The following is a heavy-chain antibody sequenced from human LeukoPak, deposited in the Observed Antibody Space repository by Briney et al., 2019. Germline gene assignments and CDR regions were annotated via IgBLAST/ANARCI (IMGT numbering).Heavy chain of an antibody. Sequence: GESLKISCKGSGYDFTTYYIGWGRPMPGKGLEWRLIIYPGDSDTTYSPSFEDEVTMSADKSISNAYLQWSSLKASHTAMYYCARLILFDYGDYGDAFDIWGQGTMVTVSS. D-gene: IGHD4-17*01. CDR1: GYDFTTYY. CDR3: ARLILFDYGDYGDAFDI. CDR2: IYPGDSDT. V-gene: IGHV5-51*01. J-gene: IGHJ3*02.